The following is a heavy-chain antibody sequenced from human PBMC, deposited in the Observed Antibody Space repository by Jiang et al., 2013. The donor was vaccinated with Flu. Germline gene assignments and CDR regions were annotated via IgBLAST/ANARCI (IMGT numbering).Heavy chain of an antibody. CDR2: IYPGDAES. J-gene: IGHJ3*02. D-gene: IGHD4-17*01. Sequence: LVESGAEVKKPGESLNDLLSGFWIQLYQLLARLGAPDARESLEWMASIYPGDAESRYGPSFQGQVTVSADKSTSTAYLQWSSLTASDSGMYYCARQGYGDVSGAFDIWGQGTMIVVSS. V-gene: IGHV5-51*01. CDR3: ARQGYGDVSGAFDI. CDR1: IQLYQLL.